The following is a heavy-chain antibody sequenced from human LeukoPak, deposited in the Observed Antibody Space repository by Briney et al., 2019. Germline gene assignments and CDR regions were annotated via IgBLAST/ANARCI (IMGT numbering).Heavy chain of an antibody. J-gene: IGHJ4*02. CDR3: ASDRGGPYYYDSSGYQY. CDR1: GGSFSNYY. V-gene: IGHV4-34*11. Sequence: PSETLSLTCAVYGGSFSNYYWSWIRQPPGKGLEGIGYIYDSGSTNYNPSLKSRVTISLDTSKNQFSLKLSSVTAADTVVYFCASDRGGPYYYDSSGYQYWGQGTLVTVSS. CDR2: IYDSGST. D-gene: IGHD3-22*01.